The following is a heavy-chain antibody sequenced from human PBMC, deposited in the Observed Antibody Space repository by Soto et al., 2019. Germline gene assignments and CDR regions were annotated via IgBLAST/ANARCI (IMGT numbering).Heavy chain of an antibody. Sequence: ASVKVSCKASGYTFSNYAISWVRQAPGQGLEWMGRTSAYNGNTKYAQKLQGRVTMTTDTSTSTAYMELGSLRSDDTAVYFCARDPDTATRVDAFDIWGQGTMVTVSS. CDR3: ARDPDTATRVDAFDI. CDR2: TSAYNGNT. D-gene: IGHD5-18*01. V-gene: IGHV1-18*04. J-gene: IGHJ3*02. CDR1: GYTFSNYA.